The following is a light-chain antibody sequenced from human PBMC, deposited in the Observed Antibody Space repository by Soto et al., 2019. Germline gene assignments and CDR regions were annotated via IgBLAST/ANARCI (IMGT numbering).Light chain of an antibody. J-gene: IGKJ5*01. CDR3: QQRYNFPIT. CDR2: DAS. CDR1: QSISSS. V-gene: IGKV3-11*01. Sequence: TQSPSALSASVGDRVTITSRASQSISSSLAWYQQKPGQAPRLLISDASNRATGIPARFSGSGSGTDFTLTISSLEPEDFSVYYCQQRYNFPITFGQGTRLEI.